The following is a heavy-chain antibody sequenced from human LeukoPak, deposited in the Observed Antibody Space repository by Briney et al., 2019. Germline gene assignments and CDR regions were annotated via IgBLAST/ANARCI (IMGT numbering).Heavy chain of an antibody. CDR2: ISSSSSYI. D-gene: IGHD3-22*01. Sequence: PGGSLRLSCAASGFTFSSYSMNWVRQAPGKGLEWVSSISSSSSYIYYADSVKGRFTISRDNAKNSLYLQMNSLRAEDTAVYYCAKAYGSSGYYQLPIDFWGQGTLVTVSS. CDR3: AKAYGSSGYYQLPIDF. J-gene: IGHJ4*02. CDR1: GFTFSSYS. V-gene: IGHV3-21*04.